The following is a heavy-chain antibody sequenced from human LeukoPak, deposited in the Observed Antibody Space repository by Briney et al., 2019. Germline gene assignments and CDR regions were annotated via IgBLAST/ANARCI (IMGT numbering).Heavy chain of an antibody. CDR2: ISYDGSNK. J-gene: IGHJ4*02. CDR1: GFTFSSYA. Sequence: PGGSLRLSCAASGFTFSSYAMHWVRQAPGKGLEWVAVISYDGSNKYYADSVKGRFTISRDNSKNTLYLQMNSLRAEDTAVYYCAKVVTTVTLDYWGQGTLVTVSS. D-gene: IGHD4-11*01. CDR3: AKVVTTVTLDY. V-gene: IGHV3-30-3*01.